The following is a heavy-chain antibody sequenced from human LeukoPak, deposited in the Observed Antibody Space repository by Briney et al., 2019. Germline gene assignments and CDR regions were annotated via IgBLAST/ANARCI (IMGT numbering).Heavy chain of an antibody. Sequence: GGSLRLSCVVSGFTFSSYSMIWVRQAPGKGLQWVANMSKDGSETKYVESVRGRFTISRDNAKNSLYLQMNSLRAEDTAVYYCGRHRSGSGTYFIDYWGQGTLVSVSS. D-gene: IGHD3-10*01. J-gene: IGHJ4*02. CDR2: MSKDGSET. CDR1: GFTFSSYS. V-gene: IGHV3-7*01. CDR3: GRHRSGSGTYFIDY.